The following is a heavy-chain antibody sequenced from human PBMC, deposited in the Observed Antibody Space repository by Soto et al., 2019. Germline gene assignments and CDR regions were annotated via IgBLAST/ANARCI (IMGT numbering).Heavy chain of an antibody. Sequence: SETLSLTCSLSGGSVSSYYWSWIRQPAGTGLEWIGHIYINGSNNYNSALKSRVTMSIDTSKNQVSLTLKSVTAADTAVYYCVGSDTSGYYYYFDYWGQGTLVTVSS. CDR3: VGSDTSGYYYYFDY. CDR1: GGSVSSYY. V-gene: IGHV4-4*07. J-gene: IGHJ4*02. CDR2: IYINGSN. D-gene: IGHD3-22*01.